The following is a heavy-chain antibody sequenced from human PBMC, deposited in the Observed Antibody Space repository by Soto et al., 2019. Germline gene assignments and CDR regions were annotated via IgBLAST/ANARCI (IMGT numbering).Heavy chain of an antibody. CDR1: GFTVSSYE. V-gene: IGHV3-48*03. CDR2: ISSSGSTI. J-gene: IGHJ4*02. D-gene: IGHD3-22*01. CDR3: AGYYYDSSGYYADFDY. Sequence: GGSLRLSCAASGFTVSSYEMNWVRQAPGKGLEWVSYISSSGSTIYYADSVKGRFTISRDNAKNSLYLQMNSLRAEDTAVYYCAGYYYDSSGYYADFDYWGQGTLVTVSS.